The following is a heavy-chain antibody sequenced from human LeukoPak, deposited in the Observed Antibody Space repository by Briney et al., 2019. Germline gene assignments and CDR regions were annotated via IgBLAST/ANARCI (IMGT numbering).Heavy chain of an antibody. V-gene: IGHV4-59*12. J-gene: IGHJ6*03. D-gene: IGHD2-2*01. Sequence: SETLSLTCTVSGGSTSSYYWSWIRQPPGKGLEWIGYIYYSGSTNYNPSLKSRVTMSVDTSKNQFSLKLSSVTAADTAVYYCARALPDCSSTSCTLYMDVWGKGTTVTVSS. CDR2: IYYSGST. CDR1: GGSTSSYY. CDR3: ARALPDCSSTSCTLYMDV.